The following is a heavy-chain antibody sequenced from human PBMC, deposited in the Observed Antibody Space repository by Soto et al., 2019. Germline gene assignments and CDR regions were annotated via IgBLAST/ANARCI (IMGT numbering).Heavy chain of an antibody. CDR3: ARSPFTYYDFWSGYCYFDY. J-gene: IGHJ4*02. Sequence: GGSLRLSCAASGFTFSDYYMSWIRQAPGKGLEWVSYISSSGSTIYYADSVKGRFTISRDNAKNSLYLQMNSLRAEDTAVYYCARSPFTYYDFWSGYCYFDYWGQGTLVTVSS. CDR2: ISSSGSTI. D-gene: IGHD3-3*01. CDR1: GFTFSDYY. V-gene: IGHV3-11*01.